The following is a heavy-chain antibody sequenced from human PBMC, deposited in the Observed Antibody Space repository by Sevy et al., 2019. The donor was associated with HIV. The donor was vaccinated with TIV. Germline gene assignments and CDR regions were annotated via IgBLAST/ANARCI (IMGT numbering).Heavy chain of an antibody. Sequence: GGSLRLSCAASGFTFSSYAMSWVRQAPGKGLEWVSAISGSGGSTYYADSVKGRFTISRDNSKNTLYLQMNSLRAEDKAVYYCAKDRAPSGSGSPALYGMDVWGQGTTVTVSS. V-gene: IGHV3-23*01. CDR1: GFTFSSYA. D-gene: IGHD3-10*01. CDR2: ISGSGGST. J-gene: IGHJ6*02. CDR3: AKDRAPSGSGSPALYGMDV.